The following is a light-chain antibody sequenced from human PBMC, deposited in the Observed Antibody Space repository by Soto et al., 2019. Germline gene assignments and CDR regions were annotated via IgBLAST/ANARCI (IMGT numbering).Light chain of an antibody. J-gene: IGKJ5*01. V-gene: IGKV2D-29*02. CDR1: QSLLHITGETF. Sequence: DVVMTQTPLSLSVAPGRPASISCKSSQSLLHITGETFPSWYLQKPGQSPQLLIYEVSTRVSGVPDRFGGSGSGTDFTLEISRVETDDVGIYYCMQSTQLPPTFGQGTRLEIK. CDR2: EVS. CDR3: MQSTQLPPT.